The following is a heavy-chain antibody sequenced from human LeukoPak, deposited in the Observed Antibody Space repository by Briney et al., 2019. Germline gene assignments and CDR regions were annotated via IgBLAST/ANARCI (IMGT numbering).Heavy chain of an antibody. D-gene: IGHD4-17*01. J-gene: IGHJ1*01. V-gene: IGHV3-66*01. CDR1: GFTVSSNY. Sequence: GGSLRLSCAASGFTVSSNYMSWVRQAPGKGLEWVSAIYSGGSTYYADSVKGRFTISRDNSKNTLYLQMNSLRAEDTAVYYCARDSYGGYDKYFQHWGQGTLVTVSS. CDR3: ARDSYGGYDKYFQH. CDR2: IYSGGST.